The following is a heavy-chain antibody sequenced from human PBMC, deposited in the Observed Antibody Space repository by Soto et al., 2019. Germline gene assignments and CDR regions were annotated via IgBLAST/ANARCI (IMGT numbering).Heavy chain of an antibody. CDR2: INHSGST. D-gene: IGHD3-10*01. V-gene: IGHV4-34*01. Sequence: SETPSLRCAVYGGSFRGYYWGWVRQPPGKGREGIGEINHSGSTNYNPSLKSRVTISVDTSKNQFSLKLSSVTAADTAVYYCARVGITMVRGVYYYHYGMAVWGQGTTVTVSS. CDR3: ARVGITMVRGVYYYHYGMAV. J-gene: IGHJ6*02. CDR1: GGSFRGYY.